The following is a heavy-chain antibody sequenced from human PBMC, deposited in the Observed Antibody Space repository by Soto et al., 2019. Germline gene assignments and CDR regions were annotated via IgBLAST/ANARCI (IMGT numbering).Heavy chain of an antibody. J-gene: IGHJ6*02. CDR3: VREYYGMDV. CDR2: INHSGST. Sequence: PSETLSLTCAVYGGSFSGYYWSWIRQPPGKGLEWIGEINHSGSTNYNPSLKSRVTISVDTSKNQFSLKLSSVTAANTAVYYCVREYYGMDVWGQGTTVTVSS. V-gene: IGHV4-34*01. CDR1: GGSFSGYY.